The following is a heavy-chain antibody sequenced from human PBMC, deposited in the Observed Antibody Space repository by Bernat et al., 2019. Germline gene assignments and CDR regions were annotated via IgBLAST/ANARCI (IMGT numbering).Heavy chain of an antibody. V-gene: IGHV3-7*03. CDR3: ARSPATGTVDY. Sequence: EVQLVESRGSLVQPGGSLRLSCAASGFTFNNYWMSWVRQAPGKGLEWVANINQDGSDKYYVDSVRGRFTISRDNAKNSLFLQMNSLRAEDTAVYYCARSPATGTVDYWGQGTLVTVSS. J-gene: IGHJ4*02. CDR2: INQDGSDK. CDR1: GFTFNNYW. D-gene: IGHD1-1*01.